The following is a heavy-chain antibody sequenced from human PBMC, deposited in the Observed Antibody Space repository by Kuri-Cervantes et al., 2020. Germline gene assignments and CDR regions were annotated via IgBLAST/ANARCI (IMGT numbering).Heavy chain of an antibody. CDR1: GFTFSSNY. J-gene: IGHJ6*02. Sequence: GESLKISCAASGFTFSSNYMSWVRQAPGKGLEWVSVIYSGGSTYYADSVKGRFTISRDNSKNTLYLQMNSLRAEDTAVYYCAREDIVVVPAAILGYGGMDVWGQGTTVTVSS. CDR2: IYSGGST. V-gene: IGHV3-53*01. D-gene: IGHD2-2*02. CDR3: AREDIVVVPAAILGYGGMDV.